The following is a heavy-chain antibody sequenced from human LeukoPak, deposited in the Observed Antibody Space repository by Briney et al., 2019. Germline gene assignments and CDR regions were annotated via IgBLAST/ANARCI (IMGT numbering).Heavy chain of an antibody. CDR1: GLSFSNYA. D-gene: IGHD2-2*01. CDR3: AAQRDCSSTSCYEY. V-gene: IGHV3-23*01. CDR2: ISNNGGYT. J-gene: IGHJ4*02. Sequence: GGSLRLSCAASGLSFSNYAMSWVRQAPGKGLEWVSAISNNGGYTYYADSVQGRFTISRDNSKSTLCLQMNSLRAEDTAVYYCAAQRDCSSTSCYEYWGQGTLVTVSS.